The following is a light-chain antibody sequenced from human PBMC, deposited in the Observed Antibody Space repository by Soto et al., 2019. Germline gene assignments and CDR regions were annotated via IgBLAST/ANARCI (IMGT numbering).Light chain of an antibody. CDR2: SAS. Sequence: DIQMTHSPSSLSASVGYGVTITCLASQIISNYVNWYQQKPGKAPKLLIYSASRLQSGVPSRFSGTGSRTDFTLTISSLQPEDFATYYCQETFSTPSFTFGGGTKVDIK. V-gene: IGKV1-39*01. CDR1: QIISNY. CDR3: QETFSTPSFT. J-gene: IGKJ4*01.